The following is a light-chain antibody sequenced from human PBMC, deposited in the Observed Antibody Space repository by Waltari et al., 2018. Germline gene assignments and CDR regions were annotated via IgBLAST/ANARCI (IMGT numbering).Light chain of an antibody. CDR1: PSVSSS. Sequence: IVMTQSPATLSVSPGERATLSCRASPSVSSSLAWYQQKPGQAPRLIIYHASTRATGVPTRFSGSGSGTEFTLTISSLQSEDFAVYYCQRYNNGGKTFGPGTKLEIK. CDR2: HAS. V-gene: IGKV3-15*01. CDR3: QRYNNGGKT. J-gene: IGKJ2*01.